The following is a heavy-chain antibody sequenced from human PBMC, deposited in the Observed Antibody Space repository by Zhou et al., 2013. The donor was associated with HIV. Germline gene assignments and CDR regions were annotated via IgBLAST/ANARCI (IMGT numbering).Heavy chain of an antibody. CDR2: IYHSGNT. D-gene: IGHD5-18*01. Sequence: QVQLQESGPGLVKPSETLSLTCAVSGYSISSGYYWGWIRQPPGKGLEWIGSIYHSGNTFYNPSLKSRVTISLDTAKNQFSLKLSSVTAADTAVYYCARVDTGIEYWGQGTLV. CDR1: GYSISSGYY. CDR3: ARVDTGIEY. J-gene: IGHJ4*02. V-gene: IGHV4-38-2*01.